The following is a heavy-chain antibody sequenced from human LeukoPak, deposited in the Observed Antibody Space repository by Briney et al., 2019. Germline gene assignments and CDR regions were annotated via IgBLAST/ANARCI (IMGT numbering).Heavy chain of an antibody. Sequence: GGSLRLSCAASGFTFSSYGMHWVRQAPGKGLEWVAVIWYDGSNKYYADSVKGRFTISRDNSKNTLYLQMNSLRAEDTAVYYCARCSSTSCYTGFDYWGQGTLVTVSS. CDR1: GFTFSSYG. D-gene: IGHD2-2*02. V-gene: IGHV3-33*01. CDR3: ARCSSTSCYTGFDY. J-gene: IGHJ4*02. CDR2: IWYDGSNK.